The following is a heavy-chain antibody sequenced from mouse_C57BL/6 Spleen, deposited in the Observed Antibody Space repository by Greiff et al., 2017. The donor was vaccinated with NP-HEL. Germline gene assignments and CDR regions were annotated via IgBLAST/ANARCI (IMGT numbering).Heavy chain of an antibody. V-gene: IGHV1-15*01. CDR1: GYTFTDYE. CDR2: IDPETGGT. CDR3: TRYRIYYGYDRGFAY. D-gene: IGHD2-2*01. Sequence: QVQLKQSGAELVRPGASVTLSCKASGYTFTDYEMHWVKQTPVHGLEWIGAIDPETGGTAYNQKFKGKAILTADKSSSTAYMELRSLTSEDSAVYYCTRYRIYYGYDRGFAYWGQGTLVTVSA. J-gene: IGHJ3*01.